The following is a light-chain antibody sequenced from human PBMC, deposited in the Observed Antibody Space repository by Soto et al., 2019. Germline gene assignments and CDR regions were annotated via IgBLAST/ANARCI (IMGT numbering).Light chain of an antibody. Sequence: EIVLTQSPGTLSLSPGEEATLYCRASQSVKTFLVWYQQRPGQAPRLLIYDASHRAAGIPARFSGSGFGTDFTLAISSLEPEDAAVYYCQQRSNWPPITFGQGTRLENK. J-gene: IGKJ5*01. CDR3: QQRSNWPPIT. V-gene: IGKV3-11*01. CDR1: QSVKTF. CDR2: DAS.